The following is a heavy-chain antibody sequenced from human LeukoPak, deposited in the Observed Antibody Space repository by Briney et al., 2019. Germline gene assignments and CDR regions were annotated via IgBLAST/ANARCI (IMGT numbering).Heavy chain of an antibody. CDR1: GFTFSSYG. D-gene: IGHD2-15*01. V-gene: IGHV3-30*02. CDR2: IRYDGSNK. Sequence: GGSLRLSCAASGFTFSSYGMHWVRQAPGKGLEWVAFIRYDGSNKYYADSVKGRFTISRDNSKNTLYLQMNSLRAEDTAVYYCAKDWVYCSGGSCYGSNWFDPWGQGTLVTVSS. CDR3: AKDWVYCSGGSCYGSNWFDP. J-gene: IGHJ5*02.